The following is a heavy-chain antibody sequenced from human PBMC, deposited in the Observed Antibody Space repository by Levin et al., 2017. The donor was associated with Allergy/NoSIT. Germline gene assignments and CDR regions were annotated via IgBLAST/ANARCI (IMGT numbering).Heavy chain of an antibody. Sequence: GESLKISCKASGYTFTSYDINWVRQATGQELEWMGWMNPSNGNTGYAQTFQGRVTMTRNTSISTAYMELSSLRSEDTAVYYCSRGLGWSDDFWGQGTLVTVSS. V-gene: IGHV1-8*01. J-gene: IGHJ4*02. CDR3: SRGLGWSDDF. CDR2: MNPSNGNT. D-gene: IGHD6-19*01. CDR1: GYTFTSYD.